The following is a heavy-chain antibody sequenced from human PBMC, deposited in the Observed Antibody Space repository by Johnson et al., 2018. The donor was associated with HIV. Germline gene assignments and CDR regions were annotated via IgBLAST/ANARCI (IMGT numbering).Heavy chain of an antibody. CDR3: AKDQYCDGDCYPDAFDI. Sequence: QVQLVESGGGLVKPGGSLRLSCAAYGFTFSDYYMSWIRQAPGKGLVWVSRTNNDGSTTPYADSVKARFTVSRDKVKNTLYLQMNSLRAEDTAVYYCAKDQYCDGDCYPDAFDIWGQGTMVTVSS. CDR1: GFTFSDYY. D-gene: IGHD2-21*02. J-gene: IGHJ3*02. V-gene: IGHV3-11*04. CDR2: TNNDGSTT.